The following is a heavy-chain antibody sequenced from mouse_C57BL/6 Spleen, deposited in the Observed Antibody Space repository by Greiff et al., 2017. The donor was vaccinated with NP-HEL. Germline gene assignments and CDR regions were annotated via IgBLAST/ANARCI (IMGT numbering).Heavy chain of an antibody. J-gene: IGHJ1*03. CDR2: ISDGGSYT. Sequence: EVKLVESGGGLVKPGGSLKLSCAASGFTFSSYAMSWVRQTPEKRLEWVATISDGGSYTYYPDNVKGRFTISRDNAKNNLYLQMSHLKSEDTAMYYCARDRGGSSFWYFDVWGTGTTVTVSS. V-gene: IGHV5-4*01. D-gene: IGHD1-1*01. CDR3: ARDRGGSSFWYFDV. CDR1: GFTFSSYA.